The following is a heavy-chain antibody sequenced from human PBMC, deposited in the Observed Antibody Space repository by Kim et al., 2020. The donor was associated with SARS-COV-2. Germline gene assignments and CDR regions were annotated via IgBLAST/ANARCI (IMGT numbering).Heavy chain of an antibody. CDR3: ARSVGHFAAQSRRYFDY. Sequence: SETLSLTCAVYGGSFSGYYWSWIRQPPGKGLEWIGEINHSGSTNYNPSLKSRVTISVDTSKNQFSLKLSSVTAADTAVYYCARSVGHFAAQSRRYFDYWGQGTLVTVSS. J-gene: IGHJ4*02. CDR2: INHSGST. V-gene: IGHV4-34*01. D-gene: IGHD2-15*01. CDR1: GGSFSGYY.